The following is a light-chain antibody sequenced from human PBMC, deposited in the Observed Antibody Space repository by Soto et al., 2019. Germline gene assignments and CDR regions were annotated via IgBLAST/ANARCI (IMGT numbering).Light chain of an antibody. CDR1: QSVGSN. CDR2: GAS. J-gene: IGKJ1*01. CDR3: QQYNDWPPWT. V-gene: IGKV3-15*01. Sequence: IVMTQSPATLSVSPGEGATLSCRASQSVGSNVAWYQQIPGQGPRLLIYGASTRATGVPARFSGTGSGTEFALTINSLQSEAFAVYYCQQYNDWPPWTFGQGTKVEIK.